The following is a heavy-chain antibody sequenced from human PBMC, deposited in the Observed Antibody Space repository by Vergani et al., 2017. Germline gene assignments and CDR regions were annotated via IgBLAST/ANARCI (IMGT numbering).Heavy chain of an antibody. V-gene: IGHV4-59*01. D-gene: IGHD1-7*01. CDR3: AKDRNWNLEDGAFDI. J-gene: IGHJ3*02. CDR1: GGSISSYY. CDR2: IYYSGST. Sequence: QVQLQESGPGLVKPSETLSLTCTVSGGSISSYYWSWIRQPPGKGLEWIGYIYYSGSTNYNPSLKSRVTISVDTSKNSLYLQMNSLRAEDTALYYCAKDRNWNLEDGAFDIWGQGTMVTVSS.